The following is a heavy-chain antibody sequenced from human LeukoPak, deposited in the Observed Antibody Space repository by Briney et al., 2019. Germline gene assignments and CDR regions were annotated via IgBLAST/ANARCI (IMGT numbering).Heavy chain of an antibody. CDR3: AKKNFGYCSGGSCYGDYGMDV. J-gene: IGHJ6*02. CDR2: IINDGSYT. D-gene: IGHD2-15*01. V-gene: IGHV3-74*01. CDR1: GFTFSPVW. Sequence: GGSLRLSCAASGFTFSPVWMHWVRQAPGKGLMWVSHIINDGSYTTYADSVKGRFTISRDNAKNTVYLQMNSLRAEDTAVYYCAKKNFGYCSGGSCYGDYGMDVWGQGTTVTVSS.